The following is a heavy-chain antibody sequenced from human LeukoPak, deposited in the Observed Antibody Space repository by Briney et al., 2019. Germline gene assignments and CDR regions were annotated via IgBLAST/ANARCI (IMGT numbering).Heavy chain of an antibody. J-gene: IGHJ5*02. V-gene: IGHV3-7*01. CDR2: IVNDGGEK. CDR1: GFTFKDYY. Sequence: PGGSLRLSCVTSGFTFKDYYMSWVRQAPGKGLEWVAKIVNDGGEKVYVDSVKGRFAISRDNAKNSLYLQMSSLRVEDTAVYYCARDSGGYDFGWFDPWGQGTLVTVSS. CDR3: ARDSGGYDFGWFDP. D-gene: IGHD3-3*01.